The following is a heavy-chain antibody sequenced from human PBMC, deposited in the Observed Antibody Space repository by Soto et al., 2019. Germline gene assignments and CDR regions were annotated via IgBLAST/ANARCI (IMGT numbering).Heavy chain of an antibody. D-gene: IGHD3-3*01. V-gene: IGHV1-18*01. CDR1: GYTFSDYG. CDR3: ARLTLIGADFFDH. Sequence: AASVKVSCKASGYTFSDYGISWVRQAPGQGLEWMGWISGFNGDTNYAQKFQDRVTLTTDTSTTTAYMDLRRLRSNDTAVYYCARLTLIGADFFDHWGQGTLVTVSS. CDR2: ISGFNGDT. J-gene: IGHJ4*02.